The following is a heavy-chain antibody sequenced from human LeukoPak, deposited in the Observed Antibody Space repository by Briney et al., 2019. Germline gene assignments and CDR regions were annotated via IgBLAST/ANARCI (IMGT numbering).Heavy chain of an antibody. J-gene: IGHJ6*02. CDR1: GFTFSSYW. V-gene: IGHV3-74*01. Sequence: PGGSLRLSCAASGFTFSSYWMHWVRQAPGKGLVWVSRINSDGSSTSCADSVKGRFTISRDNAKNTLYLQMNSLRAEDTAVYYCARGGGSSSWGYYYYYGMDVWGQGTTVTVSS. D-gene: IGHD6-13*01. CDR3: ARGGGSSSWGYYYYYGMDV. CDR2: INSDGSST.